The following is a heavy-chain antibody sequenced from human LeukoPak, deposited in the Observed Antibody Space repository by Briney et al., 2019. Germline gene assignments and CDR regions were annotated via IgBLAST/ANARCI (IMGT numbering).Heavy chain of an antibody. CDR2: MNSDGSST. V-gene: IGHV3-74*01. CDR3: ARVPRRDGYNFNY. J-gene: IGHJ4*02. CDR1: GFTFSSYS. Sequence: PGGSLRLSCAASGFTFSSYSMNWVRQAPGKGLVWVSRMNSDGSSTSYADSVKGRFTISRDNAKNTLYLQMNSLRAEDTAVYYCARVPRRDGYNFNYWGQGTLVTVSS. D-gene: IGHD5-24*01.